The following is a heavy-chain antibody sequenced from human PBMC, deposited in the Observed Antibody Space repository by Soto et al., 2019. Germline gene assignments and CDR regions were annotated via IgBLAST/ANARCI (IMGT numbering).Heavy chain of an antibody. CDR2: INTYNGNT. J-gene: IGHJ5*02. CDR3: ARCVGSGTYYNQYNWFDP. Sequence: QVQLVQSGAEVKKPGASVKVSCKASGYTFTNYGISWVRQAPGQGLEWMGWINTYNGNTNHAQKLQGRVTMTTDTSTNQAYMELMGLSSDDTAVYYCARCVGSGTYYNQYNWFDPWGQGTLVTVSS. D-gene: IGHD3-10*01. V-gene: IGHV1-18*01. CDR1: GYTFTNYG.